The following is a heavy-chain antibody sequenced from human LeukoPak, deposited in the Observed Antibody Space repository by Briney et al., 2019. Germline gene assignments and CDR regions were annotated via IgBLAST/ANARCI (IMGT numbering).Heavy chain of an antibody. J-gene: IGHJ4*02. V-gene: IGHV3-23*01. D-gene: IGHD3-3*01. CDR1: GFTFGSYA. CDR2: VSANGGST. Sequence: QPGGSLRLSCAASGFTFGSYAMSWVRQAPGEGLEWVSSVSANGGSTYYADSVKGRFTISRDNSKNTLYLQMNSLRAEDTAVYYCAKDLEWLSYFDYWGQGTLVTVSS. CDR3: AKDLEWLSYFDY.